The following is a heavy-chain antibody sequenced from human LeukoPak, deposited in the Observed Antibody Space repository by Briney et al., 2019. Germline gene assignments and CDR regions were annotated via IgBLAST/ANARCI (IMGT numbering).Heavy chain of an antibody. D-gene: IGHD3-10*01. J-gene: IGHJ6*02. V-gene: IGHV3-30*04. CDR3: ARVRVRAVINTYYYYGMDV. Sequence: PGGSLRLSCAASGFTFSSYAMHWVRQAPGKGLQWVAVISFDGGDKYYANSVKGRFTISRDNSKNTLYLQMNSLRPDDTAVYYCARVRVRAVINTYYYYGMDVWGQGTTVTVSS. CDR1: GFTFSSYA. CDR2: ISFDGGDK.